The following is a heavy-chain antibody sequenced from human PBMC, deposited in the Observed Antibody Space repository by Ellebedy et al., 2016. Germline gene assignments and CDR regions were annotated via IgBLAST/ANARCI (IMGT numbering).Heavy chain of an antibody. Sequence: ASVKVSYKASGYIFTTYAMHWVRQAPGQRLEWMGWINAGNGNTKYSQKFQGRVTIIRDTSASTAYMELSSLRSEDTALYYCAREVVAAAGKEPNFDYWGQGTLVTVSS. CDR2: INAGNGNT. CDR3: AREVVAAAGKEPNFDY. J-gene: IGHJ4*02. D-gene: IGHD6-13*01. CDR1: GYIFTTYA. V-gene: IGHV1-3*01.